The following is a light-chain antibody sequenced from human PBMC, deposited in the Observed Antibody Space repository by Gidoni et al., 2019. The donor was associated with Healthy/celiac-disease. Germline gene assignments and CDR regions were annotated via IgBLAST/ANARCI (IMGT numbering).Light chain of an antibody. Sequence: DIVMTQSPLSLPVTPGEPAPISCRSSQSLLHSNGYNYLDWYLQKPGQSPQLLIYLGSNRASGVPDRFSGSGSGTDFTLKISRVEAEDVGVYYCMQALQTPFTFGPGTKVEIK. V-gene: IGKV2-28*01. CDR2: LGS. CDR3: MQALQTPFT. J-gene: IGKJ3*01. CDR1: QSLLHSNGYNY.